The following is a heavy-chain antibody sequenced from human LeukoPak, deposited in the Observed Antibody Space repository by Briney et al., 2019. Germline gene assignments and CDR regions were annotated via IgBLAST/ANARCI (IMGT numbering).Heavy chain of an antibody. J-gene: IGHJ4*02. CDR2: IRYDGSNK. Sequence: GGSLRLSCAASGFTFSSYGMHWVRQAPGKGLEWVAFIRYDGSNKYYADSVKGRFTISRDNSKNTLYLQMNSLRAEDTAVYYCATRIAAAFDYWGQGTLVTVSS. CDR3: ATRIAAAFDY. V-gene: IGHV3-30*02. D-gene: IGHD6-13*01. CDR1: GFTFSSYG.